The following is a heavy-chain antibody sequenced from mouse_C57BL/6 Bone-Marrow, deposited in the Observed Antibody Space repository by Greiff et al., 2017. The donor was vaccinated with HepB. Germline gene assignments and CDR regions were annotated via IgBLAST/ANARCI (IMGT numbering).Heavy chain of an antibody. J-gene: IGHJ2*01. D-gene: IGHD2-4*01. CDR3: ARFPYDYPFDY. CDR2: IRNKANGYTT. V-gene: IGHV7-3*01. CDR1: GFTFTDYY. Sequence: EVKLVESGGGLVQPGGSLSLSCAASGFTFTDYYMSWVRQPPGKALEWLGFIRNKANGYTTEYSASVKGRFTISRDNSQSILYLQMNALRAEDSATYSCARFPYDYPFDYWGQGTTLTVSS.